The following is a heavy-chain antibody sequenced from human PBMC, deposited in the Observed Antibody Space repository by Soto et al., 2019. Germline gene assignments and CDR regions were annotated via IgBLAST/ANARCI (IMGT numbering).Heavy chain of an antibody. D-gene: IGHD2-21*02. CDR2: ISYDGSNK. Sequence: QVQLLESAGGVVQPGRSLRLYCAASGFTFSSYGMHWVRQAPGKGLEWVAVISYDGSNKYYADSVKGRFTISSDNFKNTLHLQMNSLRAEDTAVYYCSKDPLWTWAVGGDCMDVWGQGTTVTGFS. V-gene: IGHV3-30*18. CDR1: GFTFSSYG. CDR3: SKDPLWTWAVGGDCMDV. J-gene: IGHJ6*01.